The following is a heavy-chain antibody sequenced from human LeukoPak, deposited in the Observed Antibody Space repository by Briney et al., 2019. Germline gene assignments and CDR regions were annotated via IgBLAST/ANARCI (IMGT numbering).Heavy chain of an antibody. D-gene: IGHD2-2*01. CDR1: GYTFTDHY. J-gene: IGHJ4*02. CDR3: ARANFLYCSSTTCLFDY. CDR2: INPNSGDT. V-gene: IGHV1-2*02. Sequence: GASVKVSCKASGYTFTDHYLHWVRQAPGQGFEWMGWINPNSGDTNYAQKFQGRVTMTRDTSISTAHMEMSGLRSDDTAVYYCARANFLYCSSTTCLFDYWGQGTLVTVSS.